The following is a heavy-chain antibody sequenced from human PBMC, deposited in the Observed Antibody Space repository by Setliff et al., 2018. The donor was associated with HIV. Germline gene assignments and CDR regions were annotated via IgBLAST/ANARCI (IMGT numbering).Heavy chain of an antibody. CDR3: ARVPVAGANWFDP. J-gene: IGHJ5*02. CDR2: VSQSGST. Sequence: SETLSLTCTVSGGSIMSDGYYWNWIRQRPGKGLEWIGSVSQSGSTYYNPSLKSRITISVDRSKNLFSLKLISVTAADQGVYYCARVPVAGANWFDPWGLGTLVTVSS. V-gene: IGHV4-39*01. CDR1: GGSIMSDGYY. D-gene: IGHD2-21*01.